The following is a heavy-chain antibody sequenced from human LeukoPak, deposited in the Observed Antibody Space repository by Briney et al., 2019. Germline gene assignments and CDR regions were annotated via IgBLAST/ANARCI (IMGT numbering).Heavy chain of an antibody. J-gene: IGHJ5*02. Sequence: HPWGSLRLSCTASGFTFGDYAMSWFCQAPGKGLEWVGFIRSKAYGGTTEYAASVKGRFTISRDDSKSIAYLQMNSLKTEDTAVYYCTRGIRYYYDSSGYSPWGQGTLVTVSS. CDR3: TRGIRYYYDSSGYSP. CDR2: IRSKAYGGTT. V-gene: IGHV3-49*03. D-gene: IGHD3-22*01. CDR1: GFTFGDYA.